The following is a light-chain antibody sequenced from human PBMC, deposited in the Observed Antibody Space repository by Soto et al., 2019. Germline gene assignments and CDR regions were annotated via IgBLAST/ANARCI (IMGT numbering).Light chain of an antibody. CDR2: AAS. V-gene: IGKV1-16*02. Sequence: DIQMTQSPSSLSASVGDTVTITCRASQDIGNFFAWFQQKPGKAPKSLISAASTLQSGVPSKFSVSGSGTDLTLTLNSLQPEDVATYYCQQYHSWPATFGGGTKVEI. CDR1: QDIGNF. CDR3: QQYHSWPAT. J-gene: IGKJ4*01.